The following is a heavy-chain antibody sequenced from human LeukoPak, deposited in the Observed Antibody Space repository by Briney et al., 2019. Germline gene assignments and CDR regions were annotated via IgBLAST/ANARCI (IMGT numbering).Heavy chain of an antibody. D-gene: IGHD6-19*01. J-gene: IGHJ4*02. CDR3: ARGRSSGWYHYFDY. V-gene: IGHV1-2*02. CDR2: INPNSGGT. CDR1: GYTFTGYY. Sequence: GASVKVSCKASGYTFTGYYMHWVRQAPGQGLEWMGWINPNSGGTNYAQKFQGRVTMTRDTSISTAYMELSRLRSDDTAVYYCARGRSSGWYHYFDYWGQGTLVTVSS.